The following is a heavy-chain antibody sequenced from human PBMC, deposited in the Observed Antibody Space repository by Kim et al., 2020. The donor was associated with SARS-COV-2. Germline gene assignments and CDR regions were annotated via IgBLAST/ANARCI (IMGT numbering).Heavy chain of an antibody. CDR1: GFTFSSYA. Sequence: GGSLRLSCAASGFTFSSYAMTWVRQAPGKGLEWVSTISSGGSNTYYVDSVKGRFTISRDNSKNTLYLQMNSLRVEDTAIYYCAHGKGLRTFDNWGQGTLVTVSS. CDR3: AHGKGLRTFDN. CDR2: ISSGGSNT. D-gene: IGHD5-12*01. V-gene: IGHV3-23*01. J-gene: IGHJ4*02.